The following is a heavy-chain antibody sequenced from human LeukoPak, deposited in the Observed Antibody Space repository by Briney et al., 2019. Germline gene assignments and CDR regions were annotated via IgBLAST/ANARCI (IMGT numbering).Heavy chain of an antibody. CDR3: ARVSGSYFDY. CDR1: GGSISSSDW. Sequence: AGTLSLTCAVSGGSISSSDWWSWVRQPPGKGLEWLGQIYYSRSTKYNPSLKSRVTISVDKSRNQFSLKLSSVTAADTAVYYCARVSGSYFDYWGQGTL. J-gene: IGHJ4*02. CDR2: IYYSRST. V-gene: IGHV4-4*02. D-gene: IGHD6-19*01.